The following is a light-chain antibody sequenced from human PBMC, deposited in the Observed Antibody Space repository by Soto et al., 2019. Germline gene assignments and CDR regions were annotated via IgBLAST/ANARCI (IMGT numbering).Light chain of an antibody. CDR2: ATS. Sequence: IQMTHFPSSLSASVGDSVTITCRASQDIRGDLGWYQQRPGKAPKLLIYATSTLQSGVPSRFSGSGSGTDFTLTISSLQPDDFATYYCLQDYSYPLTFGGGTKVDIK. CDR3: LQDYSYPLT. V-gene: IGKV1-6*02. J-gene: IGKJ4*01. CDR1: QDIRGD.